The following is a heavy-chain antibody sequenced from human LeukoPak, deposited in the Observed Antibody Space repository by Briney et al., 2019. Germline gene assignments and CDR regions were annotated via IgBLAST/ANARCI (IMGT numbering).Heavy chain of an antibody. CDR3: ASYYYDSSGYYSD. D-gene: IGHD3-22*01. CDR2: ISGSGGST. J-gene: IGHJ4*02. CDR1: GFTFSSYA. V-gene: IGHV3-23*01. Sequence: QSGGSLRLSCAASGFTFSSYAMSWVRQAPGKGLEWVSAISGSGGSTYYADSVKGRFTISRGNSKNTLYLQMNSLRAEDTAVYYCASYYYDSSGYYSDWGQGTLVTVSS.